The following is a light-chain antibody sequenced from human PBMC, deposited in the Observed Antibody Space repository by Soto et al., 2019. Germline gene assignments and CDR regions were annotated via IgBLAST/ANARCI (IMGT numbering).Light chain of an antibody. CDR2: AAS. CDR3: QKYNTAPFT. V-gene: IGKV1-27*01. CDR1: QSIANY. Sequence: DIQMTQSQSSLSASVGDRVTITCRASQSIANYLAWYQQKPGKVPKLLIYAASILKSGVPSRFSGSQYGTDFTLTISSLQPEDVATYYCQKYNTAPFTFGPGTKVDVK. J-gene: IGKJ3*01.